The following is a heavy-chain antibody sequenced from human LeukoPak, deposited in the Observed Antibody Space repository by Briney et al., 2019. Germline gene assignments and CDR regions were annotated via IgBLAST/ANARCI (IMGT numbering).Heavy chain of an antibody. CDR3: ARNTSSVVVVPATRGKGNWFDP. CDR1: GYSISSGYY. V-gene: IGHV4-38-2*01. D-gene: IGHD2-15*01. Sequence: PSETLSLTCGVSGYSISSGYYWGWIRQPPGKGLEWTGSISHIGFTYYNPSLKSRLTISLDTSKNQFSLKLSSVTAADTAVYYCARNTSSVVVVPATRGKGNWFDPWGQGTLVTVSS. CDR2: ISHIGFT. J-gene: IGHJ5*02.